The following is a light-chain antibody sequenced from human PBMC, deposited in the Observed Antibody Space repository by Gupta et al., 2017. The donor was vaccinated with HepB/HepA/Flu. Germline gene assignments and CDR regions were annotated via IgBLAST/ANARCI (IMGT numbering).Light chain of an antibody. CDR3: QQYFGNPLT. V-gene: IGKV4-1*01. J-gene: IGKJ4*01. CDR2: WAS. CDR1: QSVLYSSNNKNY. Sequence: DIVMTQSPDSLAVSLGERATINCESSQSVLYSSNNKNYLTWYQQKPGQPPKLLIYWASTRASGVPDRFSGSGSGTDFTLTISSLQAEDVAIYYCQQYFGNPLTFGGGTKVEIK.